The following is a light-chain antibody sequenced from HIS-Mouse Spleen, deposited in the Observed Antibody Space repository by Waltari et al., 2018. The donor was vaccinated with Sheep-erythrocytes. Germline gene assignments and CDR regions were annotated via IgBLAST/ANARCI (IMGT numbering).Light chain of an antibody. CDR1: SSADRCYNL. V-gene: IGLV2-23*01. Sequence: SALTQPASVSASPGQSITISCTGTSSADRCYNLDSWYQQHPGKAPKLMIYEGSKRPSGVSNRFSGSKSGNTASLTISGLQAEDEADYYCCSYAGSSTPWVFGGGTKLTVL. J-gene: IGLJ3*02. CDR3: CSYAGSSTPWV. CDR2: EGS.